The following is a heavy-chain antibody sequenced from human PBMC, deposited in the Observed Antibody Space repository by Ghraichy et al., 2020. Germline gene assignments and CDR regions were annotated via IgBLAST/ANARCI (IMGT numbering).Heavy chain of an antibody. CDR3: ARESRSSWGDRWFDP. CDR2: VYYGGST. V-gene: IGHV4-59*01. CDR1: GASITRYY. J-gene: IGHJ5*02. D-gene: IGHD6-13*01. Sequence: SETLSLTCTVSGASITRYYWTWIRQSPGKGLEWIGYVYYGGSTKYNPSLKSRVTLSLDTSKSQFSLELRSLTAADTAVYYCARESRSSWGDRWFDPWGQGIPVTVSS.